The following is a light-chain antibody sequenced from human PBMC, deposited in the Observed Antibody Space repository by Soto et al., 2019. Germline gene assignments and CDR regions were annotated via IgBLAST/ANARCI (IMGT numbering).Light chain of an antibody. CDR3: QAYDRSAV. CDR1: SGSIASNY. Sequence: NFMLTQPHSVSESPGKTVTISCTRSSGSIASNYVQWYQQRPGSAPTTVIYEDNHRPSGVPDRFSGSIDSSSNSASLTISGLQTEDEADYYCQAYDRSAVFGRGTKVTVL. V-gene: IGLV6-57*04. J-gene: IGLJ2*01. CDR2: EDN.